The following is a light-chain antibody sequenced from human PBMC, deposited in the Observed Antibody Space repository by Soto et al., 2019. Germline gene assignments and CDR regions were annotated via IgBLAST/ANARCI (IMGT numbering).Light chain of an antibody. J-gene: IGLJ2*01. V-gene: IGLV1-44*01. CDR1: TSNIGRNT. Sequence: QSLLTQPPSASGTTGQRVTISCSGTTSNIGRNTVAGYQQLPGTAPKLLIFNTNQRPAGVPDRFSASKSGTSASLAISGLQSDDETDYYCAVWDDSLNGVIFGGGTKQTVL. CDR2: NTN. CDR3: AVWDDSLNGVI.